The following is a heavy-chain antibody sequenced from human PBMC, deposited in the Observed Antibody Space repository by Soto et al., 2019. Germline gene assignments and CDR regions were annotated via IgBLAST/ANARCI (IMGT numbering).Heavy chain of an antibody. D-gene: IGHD1-26*01. CDR3: ANFFSLCGSIVGATSPAYYYGMDV. V-gene: IGHV3-30*02. CDR1: GFTFSSYG. Sequence: GGSLRLSCAASGFTFSSYGMHWVRQAPGKGLEWVAVIWYDGSNKYYADSVKGRFTISRDNSKNTLYLQMNSLRAEDTVLYYCANFFSLCGSIVGATSPAYYYGMDVWGQGTTVTVSS. J-gene: IGHJ6*02. CDR2: IWYDGSNK.